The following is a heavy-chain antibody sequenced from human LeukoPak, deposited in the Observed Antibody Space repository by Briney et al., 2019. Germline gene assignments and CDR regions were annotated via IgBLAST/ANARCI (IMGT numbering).Heavy chain of an antibody. J-gene: IGHJ4*02. CDR2: IKQDGSEK. D-gene: IGHD3-10*01. Sequence: PGGCLRLSCAASGFTFSSYWMSWVRQAPGKGLEWVANIKQDGSEKYYVDSVKGRFTISRDNAKNSLYLQMNSLRAEDTALYYCAKGPYGSGSWYFDYWGQGTLVTVSS. CDR1: GFTFSSYW. CDR3: AKGPYGSGSWYFDY. V-gene: IGHV3-7*03.